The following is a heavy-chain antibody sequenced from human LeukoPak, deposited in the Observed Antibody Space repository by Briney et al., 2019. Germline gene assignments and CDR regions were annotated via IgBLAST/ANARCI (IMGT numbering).Heavy chain of an antibody. CDR2: IWYDGSNK. D-gene: IGHD3-10*01. Sequence: GGSLRLSCAASGFTFSSYGMHWVRQAPGKGLEWVAVIWYDGSNKYYADSVKGRFTISRDNSKNTLYLQMNSLRAEDTAVYYCAREESYYGSGSYNWFDPWGQGTLVTVSS. J-gene: IGHJ5*02. CDR3: AREESYYGSGSYNWFDP. CDR1: GFTFSSYG. V-gene: IGHV3-33*01.